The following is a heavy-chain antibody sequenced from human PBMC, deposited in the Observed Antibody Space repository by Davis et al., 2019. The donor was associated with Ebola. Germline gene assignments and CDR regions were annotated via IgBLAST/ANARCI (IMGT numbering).Heavy chain of an antibody. V-gene: IGHV3-21*01. CDR3: ASRRGGPQNGWDILAGYP. Sequence: GESLKISCAASGFTFSSSWMNWVRQAPGEGLEWVSSITSSSSHIYYADSVKGRFTISRDNAKNSLYLQMNSLRVEDTAVYYCASRRGGPQNGWDILAGYPWGQGTLVTVSS. D-gene: IGHD3-9*01. CDR1: GFTFSSSW. J-gene: IGHJ4*02. CDR2: ITSSSSHI.